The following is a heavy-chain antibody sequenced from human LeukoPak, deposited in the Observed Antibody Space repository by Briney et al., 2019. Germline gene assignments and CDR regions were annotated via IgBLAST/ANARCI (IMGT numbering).Heavy chain of an antibody. CDR1: GYTFTSYY. V-gene: IGHV1-8*02. CDR2: MKPNSDNT. CDR3: ARGLRYYDTSGPDY. J-gene: IGHJ4*02. D-gene: IGHD3-22*01. Sequence: ASVKVSCKASGYTFTSYYMHWVRQATGQGLEWMGWMKPNSDNTGYAQKFQGRVTMTRNTSISTAYMELNSLRSEDTAVYYCARGLRYYDTSGPDYWGQGTLVTVSS.